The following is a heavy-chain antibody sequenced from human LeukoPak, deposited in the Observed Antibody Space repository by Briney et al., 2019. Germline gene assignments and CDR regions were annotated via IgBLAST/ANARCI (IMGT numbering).Heavy chain of an antibody. D-gene: IGHD4-17*01. J-gene: IGHJ4*02. V-gene: IGHV4-34*01. CDR3: GRHVAYAPFDI. CDR1: GGSFSGYY. CDR2: WST. Sequence: PSETLSLTCAVYGGSFSGYYWSWIRQPPGKGLEWLGSWSTSYESSRESRVTISVDASKNQFSLRLSPLTAADTAVYYCGRHVAYAPFDIWGQGTLVTVSS.